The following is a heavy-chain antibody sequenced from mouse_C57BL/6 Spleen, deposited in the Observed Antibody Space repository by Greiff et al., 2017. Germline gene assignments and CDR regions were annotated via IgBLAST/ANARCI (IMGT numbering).Heavy chain of an antibody. CDR1: GYTFTSYW. CDR2: IYPSDSET. CDR3: ARSGFTTVVAHYFDY. V-gene: IGHV1-61*01. Sequence: QVQLQQPGAELVRPGSSVKLSCKASGYTFTSYWMDWVKQRPGQGLEWIGNIYPSDSETHYNQQFKDKATLTVDKSSSTAYMQLSSLTSEDSTVYYCARSGFTTVVAHYFDYWGQGTTLTVSS. D-gene: IGHD1-1*01. J-gene: IGHJ2*01.